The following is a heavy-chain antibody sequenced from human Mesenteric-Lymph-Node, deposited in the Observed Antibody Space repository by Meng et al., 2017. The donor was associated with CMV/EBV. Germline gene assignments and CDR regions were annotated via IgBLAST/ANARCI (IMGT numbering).Heavy chain of an antibody. J-gene: IGHJ4*02. D-gene: IGHD6-6*01. CDR3: ARNGGEYSSSFYYFDY. Sequence: SGFTFSSYAMSWVRQAPGKGLEWVSVIYSGGGATLHADSVKGRFTISRDNSKNTLYLQMNSLRAEDTAVYYCARNGGEYSSSFYYFDYWGQGTLVTVSS. CDR1: GFTFSSYA. V-gene: IGHV3-23*03. CDR2: IYSGGGAT.